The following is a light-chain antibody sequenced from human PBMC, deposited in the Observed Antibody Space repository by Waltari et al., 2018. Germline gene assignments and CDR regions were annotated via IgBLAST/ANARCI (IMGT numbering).Light chain of an antibody. Sequence: DIQMTQSPSTLSASVGDRVTITCRASQSISSWLAWYQQKPGKAPKILLYKASSLESGVPSRFSGSGSGTEFTLTISSLQPDDFATYYCQQYNSYPVACGQGTKLEI. CDR1: QSISSW. CDR3: QQYNSYPVA. J-gene: IGKJ2*01. CDR2: KAS. V-gene: IGKV1-5*03.